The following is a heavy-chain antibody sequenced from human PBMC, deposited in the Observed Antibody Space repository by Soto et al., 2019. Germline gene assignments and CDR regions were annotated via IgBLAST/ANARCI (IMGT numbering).Heavy chain of an antibody. Sequence: QVQLVQSGAEVKKPGASVKISCEASGYTFISRALHWVRQAPGQRIEWMGWINPDNANTKYSQNFQGRVTITRDTSATTAYMELSSLTSEDTAVYFCARDPGSGHYFDYWGQGTMVTVAS. CDR1: GYTFISRA. V-gene: IGHV1-3*01. CDR2: INPDNANT. D-gene: IGHD2-15*01. CDR3: ARDPGSGHYFDY. J-gene: IGHJ4*02.